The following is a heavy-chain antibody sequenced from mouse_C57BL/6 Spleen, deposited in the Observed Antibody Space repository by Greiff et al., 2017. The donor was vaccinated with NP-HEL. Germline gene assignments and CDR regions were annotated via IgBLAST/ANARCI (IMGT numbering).Heavy chain of an antibody. V-gene: IGHV5-17*01. D-gene: IGHD1-1*01. CDR1: GFTFTDYG. CDR3: AWPSTVEEGYYFGY. J-gene: IGHJ2*01. CDR2: ISRGSSTI. Sequence: EVKVVESGGGLVKPGGSLKLSCAASGFTFTDYGMHWVRQAPEKGLEWVGYISRGSSTIYYADTVKGRSTITRDNAKNTLFLKLTRLSTEDTAVYYWAWPSTVEEGYYFGYWGQGTTLTVSS.